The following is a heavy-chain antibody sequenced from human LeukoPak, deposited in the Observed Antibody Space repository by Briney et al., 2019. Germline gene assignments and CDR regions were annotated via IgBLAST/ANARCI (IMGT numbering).Heavy chain of an antibody. D-gene: IGHD2-15*01. J-gene: IGHJ6*02. Sequence: GGSLRLSCAASGFTVSSNYMSWVRQAPGKGLEWGSVIYSGGSTYYADSVKGRFTISRDNSKNTLYLQMNSLRAEDTAVYYCATSSGVGGGYCYGMDVWGQGTTVTVSS. CDR3: ATSSGVGGGYCYGMDV. V-gene: IGHV3-53*01. CDR1: GFTVSSNY. CDR2: IYSGGST.